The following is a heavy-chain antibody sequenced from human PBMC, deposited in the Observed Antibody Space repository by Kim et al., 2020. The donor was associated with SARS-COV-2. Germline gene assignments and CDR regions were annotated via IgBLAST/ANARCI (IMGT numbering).Heavy chain of an antibody. CDR1: GGSVTGYY. CDR2: ILDFGST. Sequence: SETLSLTCTVSGGSVTGYYWSWIRQPPGKGLEWIGYILDFGSTEYNPSLKSRVTISVDTSKNQFSLKLTSVTAADTAVYYCARGWGSGSHLYFEYWGQGTLVTVSS. J-gene: IGHJ4*02. D-gene: IGHD3-10*01. V-gene: IGHV4-59*02. CDR3: ARGWGSGSHLYFEY.